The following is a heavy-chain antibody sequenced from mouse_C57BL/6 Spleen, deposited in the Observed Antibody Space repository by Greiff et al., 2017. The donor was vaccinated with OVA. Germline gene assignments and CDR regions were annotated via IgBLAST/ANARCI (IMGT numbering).Heavy chain of an antibody. CDR1: GYTFTSYW. J-gene: IGHJ4*01. Sequence: QVQLQQPGTELVKPGASVKLPCKASGYTFTSYWMHWVKQRPGQGLEWIGNINPSNGGTNYNEKFKSKATLTVDKSSSTAYMQLSSLTSEDSAVYYCARCDGYYDAMDYWGQGTSVTVSS. V-gene: IGHV1-53*01. CDR2: INPSNGGT. D-gene: IGHD2-3*01. CDR3: ARCDGYYDAMDY.